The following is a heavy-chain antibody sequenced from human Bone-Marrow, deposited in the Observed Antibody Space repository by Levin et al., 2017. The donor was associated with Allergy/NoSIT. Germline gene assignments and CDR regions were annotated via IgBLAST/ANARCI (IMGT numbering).Heavy chain of an antibody. V-gene: IGHV1-8*01. CDR3: ARDLGFAPLNY. Sequence: PGESLKISCKASGYTFNNYDIIWVRQATGQGLECMGSMRPGSGNIDYAQKFQGRVTMTRDTSINTAYMELSSLRSEDTGVYYCARDLGFAPLNYWGQGTVVTVSS. CDR1: GYTFNNYD. J-gene: IGHJ4*02. CDR2: MRPGSGNI.